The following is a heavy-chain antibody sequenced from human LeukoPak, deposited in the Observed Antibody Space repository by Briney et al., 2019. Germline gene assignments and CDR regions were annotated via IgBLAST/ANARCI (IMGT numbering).Heavy chain of an antibody. Sequence: EASETLSLTCTVSGGSISSSSYYWGWIRQPPGKGLEWIGSIYYSGSTYYNPSLKNRVTISVDTSKNQFPLKLSSVTAADTAVYYCARGGIIVVAPIWFDPWGQGTLVTVSS. CDR3: ARGGIIVVAPIWFDP. CDR1: GGSISSSSYY. D-gene: IGHD3-22*01. J-gene: IGHJ5*02. V-gene: IGHV4-39*06. CDR2: IYYSGST.